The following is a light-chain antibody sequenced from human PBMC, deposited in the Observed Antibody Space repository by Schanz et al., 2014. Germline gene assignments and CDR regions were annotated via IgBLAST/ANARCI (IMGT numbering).Light chain of an antibody. J-gene: IGKJ2*01. CDR2: GAS. CDR1: QSVSNN. Sequence: EVVMTQSPATLSMSPGERATLSCRASQSVSNNLAWYQQKPGRAPRLLIYGASTRATGIPARFSGSGSGTEFTLTISSLQSEDFAVYYCQQYNNWPPYTFGQGTKLEIK. CDR3: QQYNNWPPYT. V-gene: IGKV3-15*01.